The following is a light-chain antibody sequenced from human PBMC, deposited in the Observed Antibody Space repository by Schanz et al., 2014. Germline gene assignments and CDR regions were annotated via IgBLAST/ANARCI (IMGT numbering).Light chain of an antibody. Sequence: DIQMTQSPSSLSASVGDRVTITCQASQDISNYLNWYQHKPGKAPKLLIYAASSLQSGVPSRFSGSGSGTDFTLTISSLQPEDFATYYCQQRYSTTITFGGGTRVEIK. J-gene: IGKJ4*01. CDR1: QDISNY. CDR3: QQRYSTTIT. CDR2: AAS. V-gene: IGKV1-39*01.